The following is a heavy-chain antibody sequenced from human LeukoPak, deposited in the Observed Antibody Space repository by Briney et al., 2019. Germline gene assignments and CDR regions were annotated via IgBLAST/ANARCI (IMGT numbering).Heavy chain of an antibody. CDR2: ISSSSSTI. J-gene: IGHJ6*03. V-gene: IGHV3-48*04. CDR3: AREMATVRGYYYYYMDV. CDR1: GFTFSSYS. D-gene: IGHD5-24*01. Sequence: PGGSLRLSCAASGFTFSSYSMNWVRQAPGKGLEWVSYISSSSSTIYYADSVKGRFTISRDNAKNSLYLQMNSLRAEDTAVYYCAREMATVRGYYYYYMDVWGKGTTVTVSS.